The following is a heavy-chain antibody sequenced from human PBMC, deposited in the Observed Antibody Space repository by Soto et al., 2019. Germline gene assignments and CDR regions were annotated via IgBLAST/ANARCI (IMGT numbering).Heavy chain of an antibody. J-gene: IGHJ5*02. Sequence: QVQLQQWGAGLLKPSETLSLTCAVYGGSFSGYYWSWIRQPPGKGLEWIGEINHSGSTNYNPSLKSRVTISVDTSKNQFSLKLSSVTAPDTAVYHCARGSYDFWSGYFNWFDPWGQGTLVTVSS. D-gene: IGHD3-3*01. CDR3: ARGSYDFWSGYFNWFDP. CDR2: INHSGST. CDR1: GGSFSGYY. V-gene: IGHV4-34*01.